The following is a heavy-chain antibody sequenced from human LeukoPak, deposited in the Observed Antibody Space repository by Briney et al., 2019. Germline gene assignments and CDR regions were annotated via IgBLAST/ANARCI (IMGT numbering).Heavy chain of an antibody. CDR2: IGSSRSTI. V-gene: IGHV3-48*01. D-gene: IGHD3-22*01. Sequence: PGGSLRLSCAASGFTFSSYTMNWVRQAPGKGLEWVSYIGSSRSTIYYADSVKGRLTISRDNAKNSLYLQMNSLRAEDTAVYYCARDHHRRLYDSQARDTFDIWGQGTMVTVSS. CDR1: GFTFSSYT. CDR3: ARDHHRRLYDSQARDTFDI. J-gene: IGHJ3*02.